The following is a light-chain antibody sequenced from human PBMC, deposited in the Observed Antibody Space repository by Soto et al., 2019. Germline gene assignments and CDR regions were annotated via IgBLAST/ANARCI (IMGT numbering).Light chain of an antibody. V-gene: IGLV2-23*01. J-gene: IGLJ2*01. CDR1: NTDVGSYNL. CDR3: CSYASTDTWL. CDR2: EGS. Sequence: QSALTQPASVSGSPGQSITISCTGTNTDVGSYNLVSWYQQHPGKAPKLMIYEGSKRPSGVSNRFSGSKSGNTASLTISGLQAEDEADYYCCSYASTDTWLFGGGTKLTVL.